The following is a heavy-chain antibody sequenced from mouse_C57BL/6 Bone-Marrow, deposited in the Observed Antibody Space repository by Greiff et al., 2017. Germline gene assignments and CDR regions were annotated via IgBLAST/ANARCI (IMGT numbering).Heavy chain of an antibody. CDR1: GYTFTRYG. CDR2: IYPRSGNT. V-gene: IGHV1-81*01. D-gene: IGHD1-1*01. Sequence: QVQLQQSGAELARPGASVKLSCKASGYTFTRYGIRWVKQRTGQGLEWIGEIYPRSGNTYYHEKFKGKATLTADTSSSTAYMELRSLTSADSAVYFCASYAVITTVPSRSYYLDYWGQGTTLTVSS. J-gene: IGHJ2*01. CDR3: ASYAVITTVPSRSYYLDY.